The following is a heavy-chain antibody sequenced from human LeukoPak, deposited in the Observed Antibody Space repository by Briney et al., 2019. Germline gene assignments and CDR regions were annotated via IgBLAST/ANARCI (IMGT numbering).Heavy chain of an antibody. V-gene: IGHV3-30*04. J-gene: IGHJ6*03. D-gene: IGHD1-26*01. CDR3: VRGPRVGAAGFVNYHYMDV. CDR2: ISNDGSNK. Sequence: PGGSLRLSCAVSGFTFSSYAMEWVRQAPGKGLEWVAVISNDGSNKHYVDSVKGRFTISRDNPKNTLSLQMNSLRTEDTAMYYCVRGPRVGAAGFVNYHYMDVWGKGTTVTASS. CDR1: GFTFSSYA.